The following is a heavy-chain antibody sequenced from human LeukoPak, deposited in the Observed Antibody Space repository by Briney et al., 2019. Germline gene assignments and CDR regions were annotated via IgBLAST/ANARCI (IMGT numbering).Heavy chain of an antibody. J-gene: IGHJ4*01. D-gene: IGHD4/OR15-4a*01. V-gene: IGHV3-30*03. CDR2: ISYDGSNK. CDR3: ARQGANAAFDY. CDR1: GFIFSSYG. Sequence: GGSLRLSCAASGFIFSSYGMHWVRQAPGKGLEWVAVISYDGSNKCYVDSVKGRFTISRDNAKNTLYLQMNSLRAEDTAVYFCARQGANAAFDYWGQGTLVTVSS.